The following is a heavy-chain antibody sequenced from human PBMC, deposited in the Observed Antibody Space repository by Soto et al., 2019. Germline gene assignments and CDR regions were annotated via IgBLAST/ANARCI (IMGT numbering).Heavy chain of an antibody. CDR2: INAGNGNT. CDR1: GYTFGDYV. Sequence: GASVKVSCKASGYTFGDYVIHWVRQAPGQSLEWMAWINAGNGNTKYSQKFRGRVTINRDTSASTAYMELSSLTSEDTAIYYCTRWRQNFDYWGQGTPVTVSS. J-gene: IGHJ4*02. D-gene: IGHD6-25*01. CDR3: TRWRQNFDY. V-gene: IGHV1-3*01.